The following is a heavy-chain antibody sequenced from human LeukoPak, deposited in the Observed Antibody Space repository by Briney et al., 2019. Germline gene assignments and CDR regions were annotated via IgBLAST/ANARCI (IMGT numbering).Heavy chain of an antibody. D-gene: IGHD3-22*01. CDR3: ATDPSSGYSY. CDR2: ISGSSYYI. Sequence: GGSLRLSCAASGFTFSSYTMNWVRQAPGKGLEWVSSISGSSYYIYYADSVKGRFTISRDNSKNTLYLQMNSLRAEDTAVYYCATDPSSGYSYWGQGTLVTVSS. CDR1: GFTFSSYT. J-gene: IGHJ4*02. V-gene: IGHV3-21*01.